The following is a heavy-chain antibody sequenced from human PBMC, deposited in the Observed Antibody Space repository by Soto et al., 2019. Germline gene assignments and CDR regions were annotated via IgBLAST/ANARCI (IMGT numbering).Heavy chain of an antibody. D-gene: IGHD4-17*01. J-gene: IGHJ5*02. V-gene: IGHV4-39*01. CDR2: IYDIGNT. CDR1: GGSLTSSGFW. CDR3: AKRAYGDPFDP. Sequence: SDTLSLTCTVSGGSLTSSGFWWGWIRQPPGKGLEWIGTIYDIGNTFYNPSLSSRVTISADTSKNQFALKLNSVTAADTAVYYCAKRAYGDPFDPWGQGTLVTVSS.